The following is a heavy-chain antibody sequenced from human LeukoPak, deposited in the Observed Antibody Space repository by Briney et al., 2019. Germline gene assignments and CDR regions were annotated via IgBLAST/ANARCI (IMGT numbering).Heavy chain of an antibody. Sequence: GASVKVSCKASGYIFTGYYMHWVRQAPGQGLEWMGWINPNSGDTNYAQKFQGRVTMTRDTSISTAYMELSSLRSEDTAVYYCARRVTMVRGVIMRKHSNWFDPWGQGTLVTVSS. J-gene: IGHJ5*02. V-gene: IGHV1-2*02. D-gene: IGHD3-10*01. CDR1: GYIFTGYY. CDR2: INPNSGDT. CDR3: ARRVTMVRGVIMRKHSNWFDP.